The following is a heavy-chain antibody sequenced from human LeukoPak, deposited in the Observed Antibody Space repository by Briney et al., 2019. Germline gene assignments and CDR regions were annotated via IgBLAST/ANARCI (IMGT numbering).Heavy chain of an antibody. J-gene: IGHJ4*02. D-gene: IGHD3-16*01. CDR1: GFTFSSYW. V-gene: IGHV3-7*01. Sequence: GGSLRLSCAASGFTFSSYWVSWVRQAPGKGLEWVANIKQDGQEKYYVDSVKGRFTISRDNAKNTLYLQMNSLRDEDTAVYYCARDFIRLCFDYWGQGILVTVSS. CDR2: IKQDGQEK. CDR3: ARDFIRLCFDY.